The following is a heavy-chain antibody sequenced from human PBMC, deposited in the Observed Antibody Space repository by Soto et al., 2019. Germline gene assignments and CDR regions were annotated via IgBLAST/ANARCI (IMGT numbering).Heavy chain of an antibody. V-gene: IGHV4-39*01. Sequence: QLQLQESGPGLVKPSETLSLTCTVSGGSISSRSHYWGWIRQSPGKHLEWIGSSFYRGSTHYNPSFKTRVTISVDTSKNQASLKLYCVTAADTAVYYCATADGFGVVTPFFEYWGQGILVTVSS. J-gene: IGHJ4*02. CDR1: GGSISSRSHY. D-gene: IGHD3-3*01. CDR3: ATADGFGVVTPFFEY. CDR2: SFYRGST.